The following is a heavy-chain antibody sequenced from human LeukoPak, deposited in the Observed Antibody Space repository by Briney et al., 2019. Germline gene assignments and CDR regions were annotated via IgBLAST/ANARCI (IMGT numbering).Heavy chain of an antibody. CDR1: GGSISRADYY. J-gene: IGHJ4*02. CDR2: IYYSGST. V-gene: IGHV4-30-4*08. D-gene: IGHD3-3*01. CDR3: AKDSDFWSGYYYFDY. Sequence: SETLSLTCTVSGGSISRADYYWSWIRQPPGKGLEWIGYIYYSGSTYYNPSLKSRATISIDTSKNQFSLKLSSVTAADTAVYSCAKDSDFWSGYYYFDYWGQGTLVTVSS.